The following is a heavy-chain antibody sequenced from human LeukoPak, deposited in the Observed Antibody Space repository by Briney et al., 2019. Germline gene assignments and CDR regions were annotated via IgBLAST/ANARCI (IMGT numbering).Heavy chain of an antibody. CDR1: GGSISSTFYY. D-gene: IGHD3-22*01. CDR3: ACLTTADAFDI. V-gene: IGHV4-39*07. CDR2: INYSGST. Sequence: SETLSLTCTVSGGSISSTFYYWGWIRQPPGKGLEWIGSINYSGSTYYNPSLKSRVTISVDTSKNQFSLKLSSVTAADTAVYYCACLTTADAFDIWGQGTMVTVSS. J-gene: IGHJ3*02.